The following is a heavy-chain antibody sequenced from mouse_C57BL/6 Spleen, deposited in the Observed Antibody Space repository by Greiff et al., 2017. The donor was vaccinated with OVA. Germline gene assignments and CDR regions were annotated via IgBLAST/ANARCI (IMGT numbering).Heavy chain of an antibody. CDR1: GYSITSGYY. D-gene: IGHD2-1*01. CDR3: ASIYGNAWFAY. CDR2: ISYDGSN. J-gene: IGHJ3*01. V-gene: IGHV3-6*01. Sequence: ESGPGLVKPSQSLSLTCSVTGYSITSGYYWNWIRQFPGHKLEWLGYISYDGSNNNNPSLKNRISITRDTAKNQFFLKLNSVTTEDTATYYCASIYGNAWFAYWGQGTLVTVSA.